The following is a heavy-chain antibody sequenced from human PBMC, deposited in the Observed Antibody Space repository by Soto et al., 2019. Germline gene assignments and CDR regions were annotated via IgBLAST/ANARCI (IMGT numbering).Heavy chain of an antibody. CDR2: INAGNGNT. Sequence: QVQLVQSGAEVKKPGASVKVSCKASGYTFTSYAMHCVRQAPGQRLEWMGWINAGNGNTKYSQKFQGSVTITRDTSASTAYMELSSLRSEDTAVYYCAITVTGTTYGPLYYWGQGTLVTVSS. CDR3: AITVTGTTYGPLYY. D-gene: IGHD1-7*01. V-gene: IGHV1-3*01. J-gene: IGHJ4*02. CDR1: GYTFTSYA.